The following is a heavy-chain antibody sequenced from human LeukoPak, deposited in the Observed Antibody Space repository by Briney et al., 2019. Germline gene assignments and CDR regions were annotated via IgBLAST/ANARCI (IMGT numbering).Heavy chain of an antibody. CDR1: GGSIISGSYY. CDR2: IYTSGST. V-gene: IGHV4-61*02. J-gene: IGHJ4*02. Sequence: SETLSLTCTASGGSIISGSYYWSWIRQPAGKGLEWIGRIYTSGSTNYNPSLKSRVTISVDTSKNQFSLKLSSVTAADMAVYYCASLRYSYGFFDYWGQGTLVTVSS. D-gene: IGHD5-18*01. CDR3: ASLRYSYGFFDY.